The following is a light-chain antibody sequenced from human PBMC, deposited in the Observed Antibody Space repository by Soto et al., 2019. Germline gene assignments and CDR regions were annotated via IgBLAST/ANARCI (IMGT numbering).Light chain of an antibody. CDR1: QSLSSSY. CDR3: QQYGSSPFT. Sequence: EVVLTQSPGTLSLSPGERVTLSCRASQSLSSSYVAWYQQKPDQAPRLLIYDASTRATGIPARFSGSGSGTDFTLTISRLEPEDFAVYYCQQYGSSPFTFGQGTKLEIK. CDR2: DAS. V-gene: IGKV3-20*01. J-gene: IGKJ2*01.